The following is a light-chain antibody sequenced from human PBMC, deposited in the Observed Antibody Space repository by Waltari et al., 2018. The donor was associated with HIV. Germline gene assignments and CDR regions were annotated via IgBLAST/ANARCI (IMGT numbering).Light chain of an antibody. CDR1: SRDVGGYNY. CDR2: DVN. J-gene: IGLJ2*01. CDR3: SAYAGSNNLVL. Sequence: QSALTQPPSASGSLGQSVTISCTGTSRDVGGYNYVSWYQQYPGEAPKLIIYDVNKRPSGVPDRFSGSKSGNTASLTVSGLQGEDEAQYYCSAYAGSNNLVLFGGGTKLTVL. V-gene: IGLV2-8*01.